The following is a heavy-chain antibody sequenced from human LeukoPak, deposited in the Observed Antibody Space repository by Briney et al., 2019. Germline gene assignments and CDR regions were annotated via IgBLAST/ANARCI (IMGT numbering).Heavy chain of an antibody. CDR3: ARQTRPGERYYYDSSGYSRGGMDV. J-gene: IGHJ6*02. D-gene: IGHD3-22*01. Sequence: SETLSLTCAVYGGSFSSYYWGWIRQPPGKGLEWIGSIYYSGSTYYNPSLKSRVTISVDTSKNQFSLKLSSVTAADTAVYYCARQTRPGERYYYDSSGYSRGGMDVWGQGTTVTVSS. CDR2: IYYSGST. CDR1: GGSFSSYY. V-gene: IGHV4-39*01.